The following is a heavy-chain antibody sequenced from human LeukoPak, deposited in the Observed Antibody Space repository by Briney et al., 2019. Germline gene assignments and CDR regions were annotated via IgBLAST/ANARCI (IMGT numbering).Heavy chain of an antibody. D-gene: IGHD5-12*01. J-gene: IGHJ4*02. CDR3: AKDLTQDRVLDY. V-gene: IGHV3-30*18. CDR1: GFIFSSYG. CDR2: ISYDGSNK. Sequence: QAGGSLRLSCAASGFIFSSYGMHWVRQAPGKGLEWVAVISYDGSNKYYADSVKGRFTISRDNSKNTLYLQMNSLRAEDTAVYYCAKDLTQDRVLDYWGQGTLVTVSS.